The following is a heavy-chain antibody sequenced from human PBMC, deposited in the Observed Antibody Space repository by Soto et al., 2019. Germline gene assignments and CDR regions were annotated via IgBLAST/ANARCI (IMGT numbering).Heavy chain of an antibody. CDR3: AMTTVVTPLDY. CDR2: INSDGSST. J-gene: IGHJ4*02. Sequence: GGSLRLSCAASGFTFSSYWMHWVRQAPGKGLVWVSRINSDGSSTSYADSVKGRFTISRDNAKNTLYLQMNSLRAEDTAVYYCAMTTVVTPLDYWGQGTLVTVSS. V-gene: IGHV3-74*01. D-gene: IGHD4-17*01. CDR1: GFTFSSYW.